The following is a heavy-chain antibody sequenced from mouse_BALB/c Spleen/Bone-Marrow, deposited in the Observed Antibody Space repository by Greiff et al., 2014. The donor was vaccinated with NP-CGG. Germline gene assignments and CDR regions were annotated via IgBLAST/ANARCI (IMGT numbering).Heavy chain of an antibody. CDR3: AREGGYYYGSSPYFDV. CDR1: GYSFTGYF. V-gene: IGHV1-20*02. D-gene: IGHD1-1*01. J-gene: IGHJ1*01. CDR2: INPYNGDT. Sequence: VQLQQSGPELVKPGASVKISCKASGYSFTGYFMNWVMQSHGKSLEWIGRINPYNGDTFYNQKFKGKATLTVDKSSSTAHMGLRSLASEDSAVYYCAREGGYYYGSSPYFDVWGAGTTVTVSS.